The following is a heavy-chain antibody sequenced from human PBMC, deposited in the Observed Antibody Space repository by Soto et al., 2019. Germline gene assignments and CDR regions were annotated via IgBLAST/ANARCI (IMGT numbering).Heavy chain of an antibody. Sequence: PGGSLRLSCAASGFTFSNYAMSWVRQAPGKGPEWVSSISGRSGSTYYRDSVKGRFTISRDNSNNTLYLQMNSLRAEDTAVYYCAKLIHGDVPRLLEHDWFDSWGQGTPVTGSS. D-gene: IGHD3-10*01. CDR3: AKLIHGDVPRLLEHDWFDS. CDR2: ISGRSGST. CDR1: GFTFSNYA. J-gene: IGHJ5*01. V-gene: IGHV3-23*01.